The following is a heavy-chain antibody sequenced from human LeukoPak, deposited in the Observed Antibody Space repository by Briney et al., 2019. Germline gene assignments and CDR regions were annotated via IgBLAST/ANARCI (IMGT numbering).Heavy chain of an antibody. CDR1: GGSISGYY. J-gene: IGHJ4*02. CDR3: ARWDPSLHGWYFDY. D-gene: IGHD6-19*01. CDR2: IYYSGST. Sequence: SETLSLTCTVSGGSISGYYWTWIRQPPGKGLEWIGYIYYSGSTNYNPSLKSRVTISIDTSKNQFSLKLSSVTAADTAVYYCARWDPSLHGWYFDYWGQGTLVTVSS. V-gene: IGHV4-59*01.